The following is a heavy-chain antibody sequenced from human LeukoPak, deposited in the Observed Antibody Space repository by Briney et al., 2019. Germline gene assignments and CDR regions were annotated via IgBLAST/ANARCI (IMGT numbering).Heavy chain of an antibody. CDR3: VVDGTDVYNRYFHR. J-gene: IGHJ1*01. V-gene: IGHV3-64D*06. D-gene: IGHD5-24*01. CDR1: GFTFSRYV. Sequence: GGSLRLSCSGTGFTFSRYVMHGVRQAPGKGLEYVSVISSNGGSTDYADSVKGRFTISRDNSKKTVFLQMSSLRADDTAVYYCVVDGTDVYNRYFHRWGQGTLVTVSS. CDR2: ISSNGGST.